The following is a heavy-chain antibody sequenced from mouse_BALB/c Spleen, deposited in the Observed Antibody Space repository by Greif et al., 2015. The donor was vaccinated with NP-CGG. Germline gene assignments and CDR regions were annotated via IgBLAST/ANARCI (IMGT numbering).Heavy chain of an antibody. CDR1: GFNIKDTY. CDR3: ARYGYDGDYYAMDY. J-gene: IGHJ4*01. CDR2: IDPANGNT. Sequence: EVMLVESGAELVKPGASVKLSCTASGFNIKDTYMHWVKQRPEQGLEWIGRIDPANGNTKYDPKFQGKATITADTSSNTAYLQLSSLTSEDTAVYYCARYGYDGDYYAMDYWGQGTSVTVSS. V-gene: IGHV14-3*02. D-gene: IGHD2-2*01.